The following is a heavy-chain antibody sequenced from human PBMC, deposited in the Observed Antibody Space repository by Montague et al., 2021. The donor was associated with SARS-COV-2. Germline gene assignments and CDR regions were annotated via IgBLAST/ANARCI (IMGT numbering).Heavy chain of an antibody. CDR3: VRDTGSAQGCFDD. CDR2: TYYRSKWNS. J-gene: IGHJ4*02. Sequence: CAISGDNVWSNTAAWNWIRQSPSGGLEWLGRTYYRSKWNSDYATSVESRMSIDPDTSKNQFFLHLSSVTPEDTGVYYCVRDTGSAQGCFDDWGQGTLVTVSS. V-gene: IGHV6-1*01. D-gene: IGHD4-17*01. CDR1: GDNVWSNTAA.